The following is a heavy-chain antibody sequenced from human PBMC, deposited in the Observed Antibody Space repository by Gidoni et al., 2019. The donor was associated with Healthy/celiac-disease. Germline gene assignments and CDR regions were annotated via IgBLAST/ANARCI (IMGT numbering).Heavy chain of an antibody. CDR3: ARGRRGYSGPGAFDI. CDR1: GYTFTGYY. D-gene: IGHD5-12*01. V-gene: IGHV1-2*02. J-gene: IGHJ3*02. CDR2: INPNSGGT. Sequence: QVQLVQSGAEVKKPGASVKVSCKASGYTFTGYYMHWVRQAPGQGLEWMGWINPNSGGTNYAQKFQGRVTMTTDTSISTAYMELSRLRSDDTAVYYCARGRRGYSGPGAFDIWGQGTMVTVSS.